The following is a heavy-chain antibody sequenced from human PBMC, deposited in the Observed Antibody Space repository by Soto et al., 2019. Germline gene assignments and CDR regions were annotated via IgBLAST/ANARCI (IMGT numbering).Heavy chain of an antibody. CDR3: AKWGGAGRDS. CDR2: INEGGSEK. Sequence: EVQLVESGGGLVQPGGSLRLSCAASGFTFSSYYMSWVRQAQGKGLEWVANINEGGSEKYYVDSVKGRFTVSRDNAKNSLYLQMNSLRAEDTAVYYCAKWGGAGRDSWGQGTLVTVSS. V-gene: IGHV3-7*01. J-gene: IGHJ4*02. CDR1: GFTFSSYY. D-gene: IGHD1-26*01.